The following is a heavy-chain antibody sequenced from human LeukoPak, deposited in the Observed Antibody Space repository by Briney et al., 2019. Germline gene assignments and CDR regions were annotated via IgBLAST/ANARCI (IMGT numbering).Heavy chain of an antibody. CDR1: GVSISSFY. CDR2: IHYSGST. CDR3: ARGYYDTSGSSNTFDI. Sequence: PSETLSLTCSVSGVSISSFYWSWIRQSPGKGLEWIGFIHYSGSTNYSPSLKSRVTISADTSKNQFSLKLTSVTAADTAVYYCARGYYDTSGSSNTFDIWGQGTMVTVSS. D-gene: IGHD3-22*01. J-gene: IGHJ3*02. V-gene: IGHV4-59*01.